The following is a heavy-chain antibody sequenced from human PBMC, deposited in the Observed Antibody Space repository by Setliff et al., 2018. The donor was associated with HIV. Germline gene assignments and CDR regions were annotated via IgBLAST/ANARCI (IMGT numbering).Heavy chain of an antibody. Sequence: SETLSLTCAVSGYSLSSGYFWGWIRQPPGKGLEWIGSIYHSGSTYYNPSLKSRVTISVDTSKNQFPLKLSSVTAADTAVYYCASTSRRLGDSSGNEGAFDIWGQGTMVTVSS. CDR3: ASTSRRLGDSSGNEGAFDI. CDR1: GYSLSSGYF. CDR2: IYHSGST. V-gene: IGHV4-38-2*01. J-gene: IGHJ3*02. D-gene: IGHD3-22*01.